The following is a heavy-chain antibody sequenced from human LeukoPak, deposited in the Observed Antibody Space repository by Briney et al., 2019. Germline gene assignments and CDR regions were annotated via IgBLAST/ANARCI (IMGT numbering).Heavy chain of an antibody. CDR2: IYHSGST. D-gene: IGHD3-10*01. CDR3: ARVGGFGELLSARDYYYYYMDV. CDR1: GYSISSGYY. Sequence: SETLSLTCTVSGYSISSGYYWGWIRQPPGKGLEWIGSIYHSGSTYYNPSLKSRVTISVDTSKNQFSLKLSSVTAADTAVYYCARVGGFGELLSARDYYYYYMDVWGKGTTVTVSS. V-gene: IGHV4-38-2*02. J-gene: IGHJ6*03.